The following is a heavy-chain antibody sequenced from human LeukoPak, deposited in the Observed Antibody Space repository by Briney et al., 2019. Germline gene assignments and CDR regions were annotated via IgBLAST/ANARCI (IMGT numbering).Heavy chain of an antibody. CDR3: AKMRGIVITFGGVIFDS. V-gene: IGHV3-23*01. Sequence: PGGSLRLSCAASGFTFSTYWMHWVRQAPGKGLEWVSGMSAGGTSTYYADSVKGRFTISRDNSKNTLYLHMDSLRAEDTAIYYCAKMRGIVITFGGVIFDSWGQGTLATVSS. J-gene: IGHJ4*02. CDR1: GFTFSTYW. D-gene: IGHD3-16*01. CDR2: MSAGGTST.